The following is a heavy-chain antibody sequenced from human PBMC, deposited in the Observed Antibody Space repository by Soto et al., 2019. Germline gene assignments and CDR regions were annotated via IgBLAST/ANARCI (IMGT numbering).Heavy chain of an antibody. CDR1: GFTFSSYA. CDR2: ISGSGGST. Sequence: QSGGSLRLSCAASGFTFSSYAMSWVRQAPGKGLEWVSAISGSGGSTYYADSVKGRFTISRDNSKNTLYLQMNSLRAEDTAVYYCAKDPTGDYYFDYWGQGTLVTVSS. J-gene: IGHJ4*02. CDR3: AKDPTGDYYFDY. V-gene: IGHV3-23*01. D-gene: IGHD2-21*02.